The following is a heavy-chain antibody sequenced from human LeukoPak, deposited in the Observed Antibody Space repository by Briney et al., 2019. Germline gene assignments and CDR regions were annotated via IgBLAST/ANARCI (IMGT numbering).Heavy chain of an antibody. CDR2: IYGGGST. Sequence: GGSLRLSCAASGFTVSSNYISWVRQAPGKGLEWVSVIYGGGSTYNADSVKGRFTISRDNSRKTLYLQMNSLRAEDTAVYHCAREASGSYFANWGQGTLVTVSS. CDR1: GFTVSSNY. J-gene: IGHJ4*02. D-gene: IGHD1-26*01. CDR3: AREASGSYFAN. V-gene: IGHV3-53*01.